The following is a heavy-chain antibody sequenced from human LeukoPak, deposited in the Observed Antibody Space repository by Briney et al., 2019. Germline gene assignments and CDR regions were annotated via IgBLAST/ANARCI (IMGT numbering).Heavy chain of an antibody. CDR2: IRSKAYGGTT. Sequence: PGGSLRLSCTASGFTFGDYAMSWFRQAPGKGLEWVGFIRSKAYGGTTEYAASVKGRFTISRDDSKSIAYLQMNSLKAEDTAVYYCARETSLLYSSSWYGSQIDYWDQGTLVTVSS. CDR3: ARETSLLYSSSWYGSQIDY. CDR1: GFTFGDYA. J-gene: IGHJ4*02. V-gene: IGHV3-49*03. D-gene: IGHD6-13*01.